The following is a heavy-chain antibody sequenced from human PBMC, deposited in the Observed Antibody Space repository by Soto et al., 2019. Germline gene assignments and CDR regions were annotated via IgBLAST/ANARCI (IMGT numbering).Heavy chain of an antibody. V-gene: IGHV3-23*01. J-gene: IGHJ6*02. CDR3: RGWAYYVSSGYDSYYYGMDV. D-gene: IGHD3-22*01. CDR2: ISGSGGST. CDR1: GFTFSSYA. Sequence: GGTLRLSCAASGFTFSSYAMSWVRQAPGKGLEWVSAISGSGGSTYYADSVKGRFTISRDNSKNTLYLQMNSLRAEDTAVYYSRGWAYYVSSGYDSYYYGMDVWGQGTTVTVSS.